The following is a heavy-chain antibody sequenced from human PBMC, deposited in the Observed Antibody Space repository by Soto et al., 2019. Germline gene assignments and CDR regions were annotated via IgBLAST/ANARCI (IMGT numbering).Heavy chain of an antibody. Sequence: EVQLVESGGGLVQPGGSLRLSCAASGFTFSSYWMHWVRQAPGKGLVWVSRINSDGSSTSYADSVKGRFTISRDNAKNTLYLQMNSLRAEDTAVYYCASEYCSSTSCYGMDVWGQGTTDTVSS. CDR3: ASEYCSSTSCYGMDV. J-gene: IGHJ6*02. CDR2: INSDGSST. CDR1: GFTFSSYW. D-gene: IGHD2-2*01. V-gene: IGHV3-74*01.